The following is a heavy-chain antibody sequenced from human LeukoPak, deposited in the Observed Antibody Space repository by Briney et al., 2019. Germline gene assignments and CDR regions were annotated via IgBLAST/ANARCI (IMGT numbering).Heavy chain of an antibody. CDR2: IYYSGGT. Sequence: PSETLSLTCTVSGGSISSYYWSWIRQPPGKGLEWISYIYYSGGTNYTPSLKSRVTISVDTSKNHFSLRLSSVTAADTAVYYCARGDDYNVGYFDYWGQGTLVTVSS. D-gene: IGHD5-24*01. CDR3: ARGDDYNVGYFDY. V-gene: IGHV4-59*01. CDR1: GGSISSYY. J-gene: IGHJ4*02.